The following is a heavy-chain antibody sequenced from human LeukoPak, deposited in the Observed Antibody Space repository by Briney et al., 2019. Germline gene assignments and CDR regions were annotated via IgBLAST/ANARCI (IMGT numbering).Heavy chain of an antibody. CDR2: IRGSGDIT. CDR3: AKGSIAAIY. V-gene: IGHV3-23*01. D-gene: IGHD6-6*01. Sequence: EGSLRLSCAASGFTFSSYAMSWVRQAPGKGLEWVSGIRGSGDITYYADSVKGRFTISRDNFKNTLYLQMNSLRAEDTAVYYCAKGSIAAIYWGQGTLVTVSS. CDR1: GFTFSSYA. J-gene: IGHJ4*02.